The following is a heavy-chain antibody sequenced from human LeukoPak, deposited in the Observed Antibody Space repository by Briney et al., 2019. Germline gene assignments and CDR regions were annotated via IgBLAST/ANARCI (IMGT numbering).Heavy chain of an antibody. J-gene: IGHJ5*02. Sequence: PGGSLRLYCAASGFSFNRHTVNWVRQAPGKGLEWISSISPESDYIYYADSVRGRFTISRDNSKSSLHLLMNSLMVEDTAVYFCLRGFLSGSEVSWGQGTLVTVSS. CDR3: LRGFLSGSEVS. V-gene: IGHV3-21*01. CDR2: ISPESDYI. D-gene: IGHD1-26*01. CDR1: GFSFNRHT.